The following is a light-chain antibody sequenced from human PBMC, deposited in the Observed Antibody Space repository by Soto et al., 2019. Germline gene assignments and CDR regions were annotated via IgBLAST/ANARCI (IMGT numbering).Light chain of an antibody. J-gene: IGKJ4*01. Sequence: EIVLTQSPGTLSLSPGERATLSCRASQSVRNTYLAWYQQKPGQAPRLLVSGASSRATGIPDRYSGRGSWTGFHLPINRMEPGDFSVYFCQQFGESPPTFGGGTRVEIK. CDR3: QQFGESPPT. CDR2: GAS. CDR1: QSVRNTY. V-gene: IGKV3-20*01.